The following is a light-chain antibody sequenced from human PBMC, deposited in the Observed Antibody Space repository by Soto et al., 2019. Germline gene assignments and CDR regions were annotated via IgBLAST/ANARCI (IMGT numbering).Light chain of an antibody. J-gene: IGKJ1*01. V-gene: IGKV3-15*01. CDR2: AAS. CDR3: HLYNNWPPWT. CDR1: QSVSRN. Sequence: EIVMTQSPATLSVSPGERVTLSCRASQSVSRNLAWYQYIPGQAPRLLIYAASTRATGIPARFSGSGSGTEFTLSIISLQSEDYAVYYCHLYNNWPPWTFGQGTKVEIK.